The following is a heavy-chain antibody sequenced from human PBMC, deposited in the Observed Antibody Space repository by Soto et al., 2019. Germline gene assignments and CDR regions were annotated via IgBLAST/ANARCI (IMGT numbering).Heavy chain of an antibody. CDR3: ARGRLRGTDDS. Sequence: QVQLVQSGAEVKEPGASVKVSCKASGFIFTSFDINWVRQATGQGLEWMGWMNPNTGNSGHEHKFQGRVTMTRNPSIATAYMDLSSPTSEDTAVYYCARGRLRGTDDSWGQGTLVTVSS. J-gene: IGHJ4*02. V-gene: IGHV1-8*01. D-gene: IGHD1-1*01. CDR1: GFIFTSFD. CDR2: MNPNTGNS.